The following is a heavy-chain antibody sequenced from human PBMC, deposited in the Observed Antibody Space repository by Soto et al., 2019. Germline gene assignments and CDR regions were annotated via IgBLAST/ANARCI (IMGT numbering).Heavy chain of an antibody. J-gene: IGHJ4*02. D-gene: IGHD2-15*01. V-gene: IGHV4-31*03. Sequence: TLCLTCTVSGVSITTGGYYWSWIRQLRGKGLEWIGHRYYSESTYYNPSLKSRVSISLDTSKNQFSLKLSFVTAADTAMYYCARTKCSGGSCYSWSLDSWGQGTPVTVSS. CDR3: ARTKCSGGSCYSWSLDS. CDR1: GVSITTGGYY. CDR2: RYYSEST.